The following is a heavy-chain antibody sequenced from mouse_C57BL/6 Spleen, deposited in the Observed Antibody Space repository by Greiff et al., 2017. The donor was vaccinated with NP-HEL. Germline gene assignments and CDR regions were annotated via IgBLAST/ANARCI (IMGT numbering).Heavy chain of an antibody. J-gene: IGHJ4*01. Sequence: QVQLQQPGAELVKPGASVKLSCKASGYTFTSYWMQWVKQRPGQGLEWIGEIDPSDSYTNYNQKFKGKATLTVDTSSSTAYMQLSSLTSEDSAVYYCARTATHAMDYWGQGTSVTVSS. CDR3: ARTATHAMDY. D-gene: IGHD1-2*01. CDR2: IDPSDSYT. V-gene: IGHV1-50*01. CDR1: GYTFTSYW.